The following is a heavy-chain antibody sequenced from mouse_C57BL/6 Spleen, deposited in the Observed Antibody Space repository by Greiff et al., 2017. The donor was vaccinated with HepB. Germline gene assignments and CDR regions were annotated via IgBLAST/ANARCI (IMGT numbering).Heavy chain of an antibody. V-gene: IGHV1-18*01. Sequence: VQLQQPGPELVKPGASVKIPCKASGYTFTDYNMDWVKQSHGKSLEWIGDINPNNGGTIYNQKFKGKATLTVDKSSSTAYMELRSLTSEDTAVYYCARGYYSNWYFDVWGTGTTVTVS. D-gene: IGHD2-5*01. CDR1: GYTFTDYN. CDR2: INPNNGGT. J-gene: IGHJ1*03. CDR3: ARGYYSNWYFDV.